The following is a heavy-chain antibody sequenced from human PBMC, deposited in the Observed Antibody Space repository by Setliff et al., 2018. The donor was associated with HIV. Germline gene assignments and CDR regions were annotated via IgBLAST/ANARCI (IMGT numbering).Heavy chain of an antibody. Sequence: TSETLSLTCTVSGGSISSGTYYWSWIRQPAGKGLEWIGRIYTSGSTTYNPSLKSRVTISVDTSKNQLSLKLSSVTAADAAVYYCARESYFYYFDYWGQGTLVTVSS. CDR2: IYTSGST. V-gene: IGHV4-61*02. CDR1: GGSISSGTYY. J-gene: IGHJ4*02. D-gene: IGHD3-10*01. CDR3: ARESYFYYFDY.